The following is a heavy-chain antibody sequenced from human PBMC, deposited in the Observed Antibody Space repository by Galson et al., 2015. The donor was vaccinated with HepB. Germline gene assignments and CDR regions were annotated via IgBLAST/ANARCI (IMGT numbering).Heavy chain of an antibody. CDR2: ISGSDGNT. V-gene: IGHV3-23*01. CDR3: ANYFGAPGWFDP. J-gene: IGHJ5*02. Sequence: LRLSCAASGFTFASYAMSWVRPAPGKGLEWVSAISGSDGNTYYADSVKGRFTISRDNAKNTLYLQMNSLRAEDTAVYYCANYFGAPGWFDPWGQGTLVTVSS. CDR1: GFTFASYA. D-gene: IGHD1-26*01.